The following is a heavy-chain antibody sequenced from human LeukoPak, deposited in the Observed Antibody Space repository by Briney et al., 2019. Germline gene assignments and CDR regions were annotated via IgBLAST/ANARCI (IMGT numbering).Heavy chain of an antibody. CDR2: IWYGGSNK. Sequence: GGSLRLSCAASGFTFSSYGMHWVRQAPGKGLEWVAVIWYGGSNKYYADSVKGRFTISRDNSKNTLYLQMNSLRAEDTAVYYCAKGGGGNLFDYWGQGTLVTVSS. J-gene: IGHJ4*02. CDR1: GFTFSSYG. CDR3: AKGGGGNLFDY. D-gene: IGHD4-23*01. V-gene: IGHV3-30*02.